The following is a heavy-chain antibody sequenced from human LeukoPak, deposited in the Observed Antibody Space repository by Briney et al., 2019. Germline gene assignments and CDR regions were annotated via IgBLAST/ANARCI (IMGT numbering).Heavy chain of an antibody. CDR2: INHSGST. Sequence: SANQSLTCAVYGRSLRGYYWSWLRPPQRKGLDWIGEINHSGSTNYTPYLKSRVTISVDTSKNQFSLKRSSVTAADTAVYYCSRLDNWNYEFFDYWGQGTLVTVSS. V-gene: IGHV4-34*01. J-gene: IGHJ4*02. D-gene: IGHD1-7*01. CDR1: GRSLRGYY. CDR3: SRLDNWNYEFFDY.